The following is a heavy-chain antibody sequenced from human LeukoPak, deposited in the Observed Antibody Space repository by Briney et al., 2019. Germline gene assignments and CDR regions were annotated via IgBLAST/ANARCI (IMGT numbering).Heavy chain of an antibody. D-gene: IGHD2-2*01. CDR3: ARRRYCSSISCLWDDAFDI. CDR2: IYSASST. J-gene: IGHJ3*02. CDR1: GFTVSSDY. V-gene: IGHV3-53*01. Sequence: GGSLRLSCAASGFTVSSDYMSWVRQAPGKGLEWVSVIYSASSTYYADSVKGRFTISRDNSKNTLYLQMNSLRAEDTAVYYCARRRYCSSISCLWDDAFDIWGQGTMVTVSS.